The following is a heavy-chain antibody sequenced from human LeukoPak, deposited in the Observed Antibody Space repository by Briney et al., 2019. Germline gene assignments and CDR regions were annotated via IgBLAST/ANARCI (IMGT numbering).Heavy chain of an antibody. J-gene: IGHJ4*02. CDR1: GGTFSSYA. CDR2: IIPIFGTA. V-gene: IGHV1-69*13. D-gene: IGHD5-12*01. Sequence: SVKVSCKASGGTFSSYAISWVRQAPGQGLEWMGGIIPIFGTANYAQKFQGRVTITADESTSTAYMELSSLRSEDTAVYYCAREDIVATDFDYWGQGTLVTVSS. CDR3: AREDIVATDFDY.